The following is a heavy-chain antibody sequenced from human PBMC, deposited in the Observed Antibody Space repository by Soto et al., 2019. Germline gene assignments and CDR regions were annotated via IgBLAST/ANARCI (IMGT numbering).Heavy chain of an antibody. V-gene: IGHV1-46*03. CDR1: GYTFTSYY. D-gene: IGHD3-10*01. CDR2: INPSGGST. CDR3: ARGPPLRGGSGSYQLDY. Sequence: ASVTVSCQASGYTFTSYYMHWVRQAPGQGLEWMGIINPSGGSTSYAQKFQGRVTMTRDTSTSTVYMELSSLRSEDTAVYYCARGPPLRGGSGSYQLDYWGQGTPVTVPQ. J-gene: IGHJ4*02.